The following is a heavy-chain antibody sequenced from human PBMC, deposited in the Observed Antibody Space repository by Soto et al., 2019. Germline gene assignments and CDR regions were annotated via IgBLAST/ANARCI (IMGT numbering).Heavy chain of an antibody. V-gene: IGHV3-23*01. CDR3: ATVNTIFGVDNYYHGMDV. CDR2: ISGSGGDT. J-gene: IGHJ6*02. Sequence: GGSLRLSCEASGFTFSSYPMSWVRQAPGKGVEWVSSISGSGGDTYYAESLNGRFTISRDNSKNTLYMQMNVLRAEDTAFYYCATVNTIFGVDNYYHGMDVWGQGTTVTVS. CDR1: GFTFSSYP. D-gene: IGHD3-3*01.